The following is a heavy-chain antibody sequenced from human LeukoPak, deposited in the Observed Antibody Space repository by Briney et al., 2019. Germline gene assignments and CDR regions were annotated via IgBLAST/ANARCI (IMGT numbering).Heavy chain of an antibody. Sequence: PSQTLSLTCTVSGGSISSGGYYWSWIRQPPGKGLGWIGYIYHSGSTYYNPSLKSRVTISVDRSKNQFSLKLSSVTAADTAVYYCASRSSSGPHYWYFDLWGRGTLVTVSS. CDR3: ASRSSSGPHYWYFDL. D-gene: IGHD6-6*01. V-gene: IGHV4-30-2*01. J-gene: IGHJ2*01. CDR2: IYHSGST. CDR1: GGSISSGGYY.